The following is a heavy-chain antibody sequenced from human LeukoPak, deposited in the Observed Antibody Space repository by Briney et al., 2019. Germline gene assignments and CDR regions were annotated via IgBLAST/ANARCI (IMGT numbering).Heavy chain of an antibody. V-gene: IGHV3-30*02. Sequence: GSLRLSCAASGFTFSSYGMHWVRQAPGKGLEWEAFIRYDGSNKYYADSVKGRFTISRDNSKNTLYLQMNSLRAEDTAVYYCSNAASSSFFYFDYWGQGTLVTVSS. CDR2: IRYDGSNK. D-gene: IGHD6-6*01. CDR3: SNAASSSFFYFDY. J-gene: IGHJ4*02. CDR1: GFTFSSYG.